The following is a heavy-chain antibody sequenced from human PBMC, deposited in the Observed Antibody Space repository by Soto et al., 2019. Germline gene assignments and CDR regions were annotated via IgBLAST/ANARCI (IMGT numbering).Heavy chain of an antibody. J-gene: IGHJ4*02. Sequence: SGTLSLTCTVSGGSISSCGYYWSWIRQHPGKGLEWIGYIYYSGSTYYNPSLKSRVTISVDTSKNQFSLKLSSVTAADTAVYYCARVKGNYYDSSGYYQLDYWGQGTLVTVSS. V-gene: IGHV4-31*03. D-gene: IGHD3-22*01. CDR3: ARVKGNYYDSSGYYQLDY. CDR2: IYYSGST. CDR1: GGSISSCGYY.